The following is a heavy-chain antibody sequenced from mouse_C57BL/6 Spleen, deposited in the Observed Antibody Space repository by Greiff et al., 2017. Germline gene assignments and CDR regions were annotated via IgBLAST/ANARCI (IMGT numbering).Heavy chain of an antibody. CDR1: GFTFTDYG. Sequence: EVMLVESGGGLVKPGGSLKLSCAASGFTFTDYGMHWVRQAPEKGLEWVAYISSGSSTIYYADTMKGRFTITRDNAKNTLFLQMTSLRSEDTAMYYCASQDAMDYWGQGTSVTVSS. J-gene: IGHJ4*01. CDR2: ISSGSSTI. CDR3: ASQDAMDY. V-gene: IGHV5-17*01.